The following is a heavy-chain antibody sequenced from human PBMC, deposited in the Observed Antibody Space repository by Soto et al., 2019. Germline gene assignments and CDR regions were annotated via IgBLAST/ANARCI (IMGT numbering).Heavy chain of an antibody. CDR3: AKRLLGVXFGELLLNSPASVAFDY. V-gene: IGHV3-23*01. Sequence: PGGSLRLSCAASGFTFSSYAMSWVRQAPGKGLEWISSISASGSNSYHADSVKGRFTISRDNSINTLYLQMNSLRVEDTAVYYCAKRLLGVXFGELLLNSPASVAFDYWGQGVLVTVSS. D-gene: IGHD3-10*01. CDR2: ISASGSNS. J-gene: IGHJ4*02. CDR1: GFTFSSYA.